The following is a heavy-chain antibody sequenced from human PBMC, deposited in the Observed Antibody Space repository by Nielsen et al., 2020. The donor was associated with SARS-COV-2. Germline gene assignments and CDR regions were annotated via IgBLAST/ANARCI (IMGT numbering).Heavy chain of an antibody. CDR3: ARGIAAAGPRFDY. CDR2: IIPNFGTA. CDR1: GGTFSSYA. J-gene: IGHJ4*02. D-gene: IGHD6-13*01. Sequence: SVKVSCKASGGTFSSYAISWVRQAPGQGLEWMGGIIPNFGTANYAQKFQGRVTITADESTSTAYMELSSLRSEDTAVYYCARGIAAAGPRFDYWGQGTLVTVSS. V-gene: IGHV1-69*13.